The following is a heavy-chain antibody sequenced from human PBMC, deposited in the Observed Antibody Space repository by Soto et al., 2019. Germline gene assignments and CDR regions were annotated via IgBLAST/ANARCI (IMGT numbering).Heavy chain of an antibody. V-gene: IGHV2-26*01. CDR1: GFSLTTGKMG. J-gene: IGHJ6*01. D-gene: IGHD4-17*01. CDR2: IFSDSER. Sequence: SGPTLVNPTETLTLTCTVSGFSLTTGKMGVSWIRQPPGKALEWLAHIFSDSERSYSTSLQGRLTISKDTSGSQVVLSMTNVDPVDTATYYCARMNVDSYPFFYAMDVWGQGTTVTV. CDR3: ARMNVDSYPFFYAMDV.